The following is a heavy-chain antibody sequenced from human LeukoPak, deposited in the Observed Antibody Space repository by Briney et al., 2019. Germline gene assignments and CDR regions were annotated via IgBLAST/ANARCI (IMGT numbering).Heavy chain of an antibody. CDR3: ARTITRIAAADY. CDR1: GYTFTGYY. J-gene: IGHJ4*02. D-gene: IGHD6-13*01. V-gene: IGHV1-2*02. Sequence: ASVKVSCKASGYTFTGYYMHWVRQAPGQGLEWMGWIKPNSGGTNYAQKFQGRVTMTRDTSISTAYMELSRLRSDDTAVYYCARTITRIAAADYWGQGTLVTVSS. CDR2: IKPNSGGT.